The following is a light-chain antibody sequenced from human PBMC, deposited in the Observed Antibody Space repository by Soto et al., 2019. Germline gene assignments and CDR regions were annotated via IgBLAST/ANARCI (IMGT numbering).Light chain of an antibody. V-gene: IGKV1-5*03. CDR2: KAS. CDR3: LQYNSYSTWT. Sequence: DIQMTQSPSTLSASVGDRVTITCRASQSISSWLAWYQQKPGKAPKLLIYKASSLESGVPLTFSGSGSGTEFTLTISSLQPDDFATYYCLQYNSYSTWTFGQVTKVEI. CDR1: QSISSW. J-gene: IGKJ1*01.